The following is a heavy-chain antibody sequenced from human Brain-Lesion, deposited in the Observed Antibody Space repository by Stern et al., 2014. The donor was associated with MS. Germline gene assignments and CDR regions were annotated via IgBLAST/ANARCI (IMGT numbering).Heavy chain of an antibody. Sequence: QLVESGPGLVKPSETLSLTCTVAGGSVSSTSYAWAWIRQPPGKGLEWIGTIYYSGNTYYSPSLKSRLTISLDTPKNNSSLQLRSVTAADTAVYYCAGEEDIRYCSGGSCTGNWFDPWGQGTLVTVSS. CDR3: AGEEDIRYCSGGSCTGNWFDP. V-gene: IGHV4-39*02. J-gene: IGHJ5*02. CDR2: IYYSGNT. D-gene: IGHD2-15*01. CDR1: GGSVSSTSYA.